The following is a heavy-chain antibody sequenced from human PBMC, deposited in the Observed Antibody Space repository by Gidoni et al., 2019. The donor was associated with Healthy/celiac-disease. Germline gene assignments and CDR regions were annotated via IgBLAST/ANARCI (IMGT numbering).Heavy chain of an antibody. Sequence: VQLVQSGAAVKKPGASVKVSFKASGYTFTGYYMHWVRQAPVQGLEWMGWINPNSGGTNYAQKFKGRVTMTRDTSISTAYRELSRLRSDDTAVYYCARDVEMATIGGYYYGMDVWGQGTTVTVSS. CDR1: GYTFTGYY. V-gene: IGHV1-2*02. J-gene: IGHJ6*02. CDR2: INPNSGGT. CDR3: ARDVEMATIGGYYYGMDV. D-gene: IGHD5-12*01.